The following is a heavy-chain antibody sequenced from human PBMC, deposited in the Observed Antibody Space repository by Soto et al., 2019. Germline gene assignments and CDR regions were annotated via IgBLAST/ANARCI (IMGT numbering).Heavy chain of an antibody. D-gene: IGHD2-15*01. Sequence: QVQLQQSGPGLVKPSQTLSLTCAISGDSVSSNRAAWNWIRQSPSRGLEWLGRTYYRSKWYDDSAVSVKGRITINPDTSKNQFSLHLNSVTPEDTAVYYCASEGAASTDYGGNIDYWGPGTLVTVSS. J-gene: IGHJ4*02. CDR2: TYYRSKWYD. CDR1: GDSVSSNRAA. V-gene: IGHV6-1*01. CDR3: ASEGAASTDYGGNIDY.